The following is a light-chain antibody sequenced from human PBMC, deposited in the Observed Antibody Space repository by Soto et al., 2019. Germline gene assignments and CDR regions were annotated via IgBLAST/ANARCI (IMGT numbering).Light chain of an antibody. V-gene: IGLV3-21*02. CDR1: NIGTKS. Sequence: SYELTQPPSVSVAPGQTARITCGGNNIGTKSVHWYQQKPGQAPVLVLQDDSDRPSEIPERFSGSNSGNTATLTISRVEAGDEADYYCQVWDGSSDHYVFGTGPSSPS. J-gene: IGLJ1*01. CDR3: QVWDGSSDHYV. CDR2: DDS.